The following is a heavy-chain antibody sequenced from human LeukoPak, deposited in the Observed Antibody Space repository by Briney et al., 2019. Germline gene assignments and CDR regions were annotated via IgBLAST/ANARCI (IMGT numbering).Heavy chain of an antibody. Sequence: ASVKVSCKASGYTFTSYYMHWVRQAPGQGLEWMGWINPNSGGTNYAQKFQGRVTMTRDTSISTAYMELSRLRSDDTAVYYCARELIGSSSSLGAFDIWGQGTMVTVSS. V-gene: IGHV1-2*02. D-gene: IGHD6-6*01. CDR3: ARELIGSSSSLGAFDI. CDR1: GYTFTSYY. J-gene: IGHJ3*02. CDR2: INPNSGGT.